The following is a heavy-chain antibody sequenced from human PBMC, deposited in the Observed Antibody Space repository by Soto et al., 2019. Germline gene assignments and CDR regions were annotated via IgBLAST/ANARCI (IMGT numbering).Heavy chain of an antibody. Sequence: GGSLRLSCAASGFTFSNAWMNWVRQAPGKGLEWVGRIKSKTDGGTTDYAAPVKGRFTISRDDSKNTLYLQMNSLKTEDTAVYYCTTIPGGGDYSQKPNIDYWGQGTLVTVSS. D-gene: IGHD2-21*02. V-gene: IGHV3-15*07. CDR1: GFTFSNAW. J-gene: IGHJ4*02. CDR3: TTIPGGGDYSQKPNIDY. CDR2: IKSKTDGGTT.